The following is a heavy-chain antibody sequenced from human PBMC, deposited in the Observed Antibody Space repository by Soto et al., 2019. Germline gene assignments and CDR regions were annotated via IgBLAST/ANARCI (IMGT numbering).Heavy chain of an antibody. D-gene: IGHD5-12*01. CDR3: ARGRAQVDIVATIKRNWFDP. CDR1: GGSFSGYY. Sequence: QVQLQQWGAGLLKPSETLSLTCAVYGGSFSGYYWSWIRQPPGKGLEWSGEINHSGSTNYNPSLKSRVTISVDTSKNQFSLKLSSVTAADTAVYYCARGRAQVDIVATIKRNWFDPWGQGTLVTVSS. V-gene: IGHV4-34*01. CDR2: INHSGST. J-gene: IGHJ5*02.